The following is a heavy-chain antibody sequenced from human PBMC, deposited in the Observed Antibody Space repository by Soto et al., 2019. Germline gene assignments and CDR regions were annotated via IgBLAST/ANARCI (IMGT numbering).Heavy chain of an antibody. CDR1: GFTFSSHA. CDR3: ARDASGAGTRWFDP. Sequence: QVQLVESGGGVVQPGRSLRLSCAASGFTFSSHAMHWVRLAPGRGLEWVAIISNDGNNKDYADSVKGRFSISRDNSKNTRYLQMNSLRTEDTAVYYCARDASGAGTRWFDPWGQGTLITVSS. CDR2: ISNDGNNK. V-gene: IGHV3-30-3*01. J-gene: IGHJ5*02. D-gene: IGHD6-19*01.